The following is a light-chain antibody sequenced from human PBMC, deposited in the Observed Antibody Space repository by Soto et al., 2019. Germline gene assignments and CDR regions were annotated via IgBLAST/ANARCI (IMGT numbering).Light chain of an antibody. CDR3: QQRSNWFP. CDR2: KAS. V-gene: IGKV1-5*03. CDR1: QSISSC. J-gene: IGKJ5*01. Sequence: IQTSKCPATLSGPVGDRVTITCRASQSISSCLAWYQQKPGKAPKLLIYKASTLESGVPSIFSGSGSGTDFTLTICCLEPEDSAVYYCQQRSNWFPFGQVTRLAIK.